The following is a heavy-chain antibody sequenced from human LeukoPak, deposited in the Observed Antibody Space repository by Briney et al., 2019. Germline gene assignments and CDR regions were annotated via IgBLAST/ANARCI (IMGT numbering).Heavy chain of an antibody. CDR1: GFTCSSCW. J-gene: IGHJ4*02. CDR2: SNSDGSST. Sequence: GGSLRLSCAASGFTCSSCWMHWVRQAPGQGLVWVSRSNSDGSSTSYEDSVKGRFAISRDNAKNTLYLQMNSLRAEDTGVYYCARRCGSASYYYSDYWGQGPLPTVSS. CDR3: ARRCGSASYYYSDY. D-gene: IGHD3-10*01. V-gene: IGHV3-74*01.